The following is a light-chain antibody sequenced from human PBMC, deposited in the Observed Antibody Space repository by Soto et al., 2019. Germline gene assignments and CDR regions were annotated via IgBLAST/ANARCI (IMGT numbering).Light chain of an antibody. CDR1: QSVSSSY. V-gene: IGKV3-20*01. CDR2: GAS. Sequence: EIVLTQSPGTLSLSPGERATLSCRASQSVSSSYLTWYQQKPRQAPRLLICGASSRATGSPDGSSGSGSWTDFTPTTRTLAAEDFEEYYDQQYGRTFGQGTKVDIK. J-gene: IGKJ1*01. CDR3: QQYGRT.